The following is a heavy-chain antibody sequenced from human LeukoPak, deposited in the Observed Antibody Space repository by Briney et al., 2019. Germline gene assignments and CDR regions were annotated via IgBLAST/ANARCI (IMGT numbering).Heavy chain of an antibody. Sequence: MSSETLSLTCTVSGGSISSGGYYWSWIRQHPGKGLEWIGYSYYSGSTYYNPSLRSRVTISVDTSKNQFSLKLSSVTAADTAVYYCARVGINYYDSSGYLRSNWFDPWGQGTLVTVSS. CDR3: ARVGINYYDSSGYLRSNWFDP. J-gene: IGHJ5*02. V-gene: IGHV4-31*03. D-gene: IGHD3-22*01. CDR2: SYYSGST. CDR1: GGSISSGGYY.